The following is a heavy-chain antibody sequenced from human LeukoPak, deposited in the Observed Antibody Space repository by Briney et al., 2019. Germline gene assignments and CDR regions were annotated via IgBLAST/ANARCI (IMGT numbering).Heavy chain of an antibody. CDR1: GFTFSDYY. J-gene: IGHJ3*02. CDR3: ARSSLKIFVVVIISGDAFDI. CDR2: ISSSGSTI. D-gene: IGHD3-3*01. V-gene: IGHV3-11*04. Sequence: GGSLRLSCAASGFTFSDYYMSWIRQAPGKGLEWVSYISSSGSTIYYADSVKGRFTISRDNAKNSLYLQMNSLRVEDMAVYYCARSSLKIFVVVIISGDAFDIWGQETMVTVSS.